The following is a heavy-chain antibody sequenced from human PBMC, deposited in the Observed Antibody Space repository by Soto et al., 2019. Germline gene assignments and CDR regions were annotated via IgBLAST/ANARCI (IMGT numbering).Heavy chain of an antibody. CDR3: GYVGGYSTGDYSFDL. J-gene: IGHJ4*02. CDR1: GSTFTSNG. CDR2: ISTYNENM. V-gene: IGHV1-18*04. D-gene: IGHD5-18*01. Sequence: GASVKVSCKVSGSTFTSNGIGWVRQAPGQGLEWLGWISTYNENMYSAPKLEDRLTMTTDRSTTTAYMELRNLESDDTALYYCGYVGGYSTGDYSFDLWGQGTTITVSS.